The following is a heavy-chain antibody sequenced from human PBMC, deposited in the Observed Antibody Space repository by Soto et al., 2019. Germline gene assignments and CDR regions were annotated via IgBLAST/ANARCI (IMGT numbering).Heavy chain of an antibody. CDR1: GYNFTRSW. J-gene: IGHJ1*01. V-gene: IGHV5-51*01. Sequence: GEFLKISDTGSGYNFTRSWIGWVPQMPGKGLEWMGIIYPGDSDTRYSPSFQGQVTISADKSISTAYLQWSSLKASDTAMYYCARQHGYGQYFQLWGQGTLVTGSA. D-gene: IGHD5-12*01. CDR2: IYPGDSDT. CDR3: ARQHGYGQYFQL.